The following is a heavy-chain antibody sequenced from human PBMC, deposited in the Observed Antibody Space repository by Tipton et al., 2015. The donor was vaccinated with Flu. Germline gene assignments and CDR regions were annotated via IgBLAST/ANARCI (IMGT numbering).Heavy chain of an antibody. D-gene: IGHD2-2*01. CDR1: GYSIASDYY. V-gene: IGHV4-38-2*02. CDR3: ARDPSLSMPDYFDS. CDR2: LHHTGNT. Sequence: TLSLTCSVSGYSIASDYYWGWIRQPPGKGLEWIGNLHHTGNTYYNPSLRSRVTILVDRSKNQFSLKLSSVTAADTAVYYCARDPSLSMPDYFDSWGQGILVTASS. J-gene: IGHJ4*02.